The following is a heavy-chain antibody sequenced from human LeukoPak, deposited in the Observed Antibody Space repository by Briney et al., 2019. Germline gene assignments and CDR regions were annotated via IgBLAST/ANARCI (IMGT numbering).Heavy chain of an antibody. CDR2: IKQDGRDK. J-gene: IGHJ4*02. V-gene: IGHV3-7*01. CDR1: GFTFSGSW. D-gene: IGHD1-26*01. Sequence: TGGSLRLSCAASGFTFSGSWMSWVRQAPGKGLEWVANIKQDGRDKFYVDSVKGRFTISRDNAQNSLYLQMNSPRAEDTAVYYCARGGVGATVFDYWGQGTLVTVSS. CDR3: ARGGVGATVFDY.